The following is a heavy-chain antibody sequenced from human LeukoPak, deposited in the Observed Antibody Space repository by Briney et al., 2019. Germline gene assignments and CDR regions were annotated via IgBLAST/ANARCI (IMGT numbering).Heavy chain of an antibody. CDR1: GYTFTGYY. J-gene: IGHJ4*02. V-gene: IGHV1-2*02. CDR3: ARGRKVTAHFDY. Sequence: ASMKVSCKASGYTFTGYYIHWVRQAPGQGLEWMGWINPNSGGTNYAQKFQGRVTMTRDTSISTAYMELSRLRSDDTAVYYCARGRKVTAHFDYWGQGTLVTVSS. D-gene: IGHD1-14*01. CDR2: INPNSGGT.